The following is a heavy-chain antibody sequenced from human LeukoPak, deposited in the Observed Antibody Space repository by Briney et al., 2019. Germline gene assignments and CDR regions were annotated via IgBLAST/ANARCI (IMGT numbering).Heavy chain of an antibody. CDR1: GGSFSGYY. CDR2: INHSGST. Sequence: SETLSLTCAVYGGSFSGYYWSWIRQPPGKGLEWIGEINHSGSTNYNPSLKSRVTISVDTSKNQFSLKLGSVTAADTAVYYCARGYDVSPDYWGQGTLVTVSS. D-gene: IGHD5-12*01. V-gene: IGHV4-34*01. J-gene: IGHJ4*02. CDR3: ARGYDVSPDY.